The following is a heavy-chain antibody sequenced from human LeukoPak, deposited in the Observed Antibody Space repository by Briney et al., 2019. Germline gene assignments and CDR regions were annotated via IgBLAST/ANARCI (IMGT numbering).Heavy chain of an antibody. J-gene: IGHJ4*02. CDR2: IYSSGST. D-gene: IGHD6-13*01. CDR1: CGSISGYY. Sequence: SETLSLTCTVSCGSISGYYWSWIRQPAGKGLEWIGRIYSSGSTNYNPSLKSRITMSVDTSENQFSLKLSSVTAADTALYYCARDSSSWLGVDYWGQGTLVTVSS. CDR3: ARDSSSWLGVDY. V-gene: IGHV4-4*07.